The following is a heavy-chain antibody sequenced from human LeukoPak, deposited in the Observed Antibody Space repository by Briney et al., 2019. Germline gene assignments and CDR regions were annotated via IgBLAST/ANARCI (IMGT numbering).Heavy chain of an antibody. CDR2: IYTSGST. Sequence: SETLSPTCTVSGGSISSYYWSWIRQPAGKGLEWIGRIYTSGSTNYNPSLKSRVTMSVDTSKNQFSLKLSSVTAAGTAVYYCARVGIVVAEAWFEPWGQGTLVTVSS. CDR3: ARVGIVVAEAWFEP. V-gene: IGHV4-4*07. J-gene: IGHJ5*02. CDR1: GGSISSYY. D-gene: IGHD6-19*01.